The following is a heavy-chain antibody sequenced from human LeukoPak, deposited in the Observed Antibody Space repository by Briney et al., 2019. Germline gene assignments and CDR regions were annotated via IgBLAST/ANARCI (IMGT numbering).Heavy chain of an antibody. D-gene: IGHD3-22*01. V-gene: IGHV1-46*01. CDR2: INPSGGST. Sequence: GASVKVSCKASRFTFTSYYLHWVRQAPGQGLEWLGIINPSGGSTAYAQKFQGRLTMTRDTSTSIVYMELTSLRSEDTAVYYCARVGDDRSGYYYSDYWGQGTLVTVSS. CDR3: ARVGDDRSGYYYSDY. CDR1: RFTFTSYY. J-gene: IGHJ4*02.